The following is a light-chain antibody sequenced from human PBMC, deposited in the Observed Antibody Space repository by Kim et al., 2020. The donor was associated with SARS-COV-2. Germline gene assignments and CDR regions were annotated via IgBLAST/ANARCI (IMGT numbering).Light chain of an antibody. V-gene: IGKV1-5*03. J-gene: IGKJ1*01. Sequence: DIQMTQSPPLLSASVGDRVTITCRASQNIDIWLAWYQHIPGTAPKLLIHSASTLRSGVPSRFSGSGSGTEFTLTITSLQPDDFATYFCQQYKAYSLWTFGQGTKLEI. CDR2: SAS. CDR1: QNIDIW. CDR3: QQYKAYSLWT.